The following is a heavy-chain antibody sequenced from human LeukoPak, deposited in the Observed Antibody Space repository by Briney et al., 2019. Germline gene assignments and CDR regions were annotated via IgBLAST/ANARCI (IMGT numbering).Heavy chain of an antibody. CDR3: ARSYCSGGSCRGPHYYYGMDV. D-gene: IGHD2-15*01. V-gene: IGHV1-69*04. Sequence: SVKVSCKASGGTFSSYAISWVRQAPGQGLEWMGRIIPILGIANYAQKFQGRVTITADKSTSTAYMELSSLRSEDTAVYYCARSYCSGGSCRGPHYYYGMDVWGQGTTVTVSS. J-gene: IGHJ6*02. CDR2: IIPILGIA. CDR1: GGTFSSYA.